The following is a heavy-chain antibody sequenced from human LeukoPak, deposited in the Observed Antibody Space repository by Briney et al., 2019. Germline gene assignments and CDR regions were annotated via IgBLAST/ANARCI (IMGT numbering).Heavy chain of an antibody. Sequence: SETLSLTCTVSGGSISSGGYYWSWIRQHPGKGLEWIGYIYYSGSTYYNPSLKSRVTISVDTSKNQFSLKLSSVTAADTAVYYCAGETYYDYVWGRHAFDIWGQGTMVTVSS. CDR2: IYYSGST. CDR3: AGETYYDYVWGRHAFDI. CDR1: GGSISSGGYY. J-gene: IGHJ3*02. V-gene: IGHV4-31*03. D-gene: IGHD3-16*01.